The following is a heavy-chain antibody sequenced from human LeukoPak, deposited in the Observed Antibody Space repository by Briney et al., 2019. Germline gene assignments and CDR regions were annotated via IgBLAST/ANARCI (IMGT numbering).Heavy chain of an antibody. D-gene: IGHD3-9*01. Sequence: APVKVSCKASGYTFTSYDINWVRQATGQGLEWMGWMNPNSGNTGYAQKFQGRVTMTRNTSISTAYMELSSLGSEDTAVYYCARIGDILTGYYYFDYWGQGTLVTVSS. CDR2: MNPNSGNT. CDR1: GYTFTSYD. CDR3: ARIGDILTGYYYFDY. V-gene: IGHV1-8*01. J-gene: IGHJ4*02.